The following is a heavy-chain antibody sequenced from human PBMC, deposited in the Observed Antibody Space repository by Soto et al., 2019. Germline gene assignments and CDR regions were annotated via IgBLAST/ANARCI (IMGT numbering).Heavy chain of an antibody. Sequence: PSETLSLTCTVSGGSISSYYWSWIRQPPGKGLEWIGYIYYSGSTNYNPSLKSRVTISVDTSKNQFSLKLSSVTAADTAVYYCAGSGSYPTFDYWGQGTLVTVSS. CDR1: GGSISSYY. D-gene: IGHD3-10*01. J-gene: IGHJ4*02. CDR2: IYYSGST. V-gene: IGHV4-59*01. CDR3: AGSGSYPTFDY.